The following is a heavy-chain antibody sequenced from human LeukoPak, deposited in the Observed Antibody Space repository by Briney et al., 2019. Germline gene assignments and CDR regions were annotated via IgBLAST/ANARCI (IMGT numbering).Heavy chain of an antibody. CDR2: INSDGSST. J-gene: IGHJ4*02. V-gene: IGHV3-74*01. CDR1: GFSFSSYW. D-gene: IGHD3-3*01. CDR3: GRAGRAHPPADF. Sequence: GGSLRLSCAASGFSFSSYWMHWVRQAPGKGLVWVSRINSDGSSTTYADSVKGRSSISRDNAKNTLYPHLNSLRAEDTGVYYRGRAGRAHPPADFWGQGTLVTVSS.